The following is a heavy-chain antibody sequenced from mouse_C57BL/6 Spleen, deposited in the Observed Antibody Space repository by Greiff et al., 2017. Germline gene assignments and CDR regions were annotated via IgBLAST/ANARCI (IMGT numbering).Heavy chain of an antibody. Sequence: QVQLQQSGAELVRPGSSVKLSCKASGYTFTSYWMDWVKQRPGQGLEWIGNIYPSDSETHYNQKFKDKATLTVDKSSSTAYMQLSSLTSEDSAVYYCARSEGDYAMDYWGQGTSVTVSS. CDR2: IYPSDSET. CDR1: GYTFTSYW. V-gene: IGHV1-61*01. J-gene: IGHJ4*01. CDR3: ARSEGDYAMDY.